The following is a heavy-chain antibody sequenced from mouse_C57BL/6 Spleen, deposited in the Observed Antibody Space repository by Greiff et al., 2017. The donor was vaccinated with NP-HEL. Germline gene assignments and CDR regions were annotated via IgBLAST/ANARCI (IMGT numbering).Heavy chain of an antibody. J-gene: IGHJ2*01. CDR1: GFTFTDYY. CDR3: ARGTGLFDY. Sequence: EVKLVESGGGLVQPGGSLSLSCAASGFTFTDYYMSWVRQPPGKALEWLGFIRNKANGYTTEYSASVKGRFTISRDNSQSILYLQMNALRAEDSATYYCARGTGLFDYWGQGTTLTVSS. CDR2: IRNKANGYTT. D-gene: IGHD4-1*01. V-gene: IGHV7-3*01.